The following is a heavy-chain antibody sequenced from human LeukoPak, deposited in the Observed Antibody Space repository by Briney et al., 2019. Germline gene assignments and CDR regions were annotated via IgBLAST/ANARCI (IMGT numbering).Heavy chain of an antibody. CDR3: ATDYYYGSGSYDPYFDY. V-gene: IGHV5-51*01. D-gene: IGHD3-10*01. CDR1: GYTFTTYW. Sequence: GESLKISCRGTGYTFTTYWITWVRQKPGEGLEWMGIIYPGDSDTRYSPSFEGQVTISADKSTNNAYLQWSSLKTSDTAMYYCATDYYYGSGSYDPYFDYWGQGTLVTVSS. J-gene: IGHJ4*02. CDR2: IYPGDSDT.